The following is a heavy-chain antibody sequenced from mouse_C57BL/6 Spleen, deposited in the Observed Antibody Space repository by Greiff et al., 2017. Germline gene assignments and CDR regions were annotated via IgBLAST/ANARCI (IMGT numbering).Heavy chain of an antibody. D-gene: IGHD2-1*01. V-gene: IGHV1-50*01. CDR1: GYTFTSYW. J-gene: IGHJ2*01. Sequence: QVQLQQPGAELVKPGASVKLSCKASGYTFTSYWMQWVKQRPGQGLEWIGEIDPSDSYTNYNQKFKGKATLTVDTSSSTAYMQLSSLTSEDSAVYYSARLYGKYGGSDYWGQGTTLTVSS. CDR2: IDPSDSYT. CDR3: ARLYGKYGGSDY.